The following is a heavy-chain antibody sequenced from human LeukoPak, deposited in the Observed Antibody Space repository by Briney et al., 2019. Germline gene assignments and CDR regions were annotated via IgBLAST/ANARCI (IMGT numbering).Heavy chain of an antibody. CDR1: GFTFSSYS. Sequence: GGSLRLSCAASGFTFSSYSMNWVRQAPGKGLEWVSSISSSSSYIYYADSVKGRFTISRDNAKNSLYLQMNSMRAEDTAVYYCAREGPYGDYFDYWGQGTLVTVSS. D-gene: IGHD4-17*01. CDR2: ISSSSSYI. J-gene: IGHJ4*02. CDR3: AREGPYGDYFDY. V-gene: IGHV3-21*01.